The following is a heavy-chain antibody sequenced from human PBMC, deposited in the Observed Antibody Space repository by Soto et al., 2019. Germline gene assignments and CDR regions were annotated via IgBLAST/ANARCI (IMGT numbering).Heavy chain of an antibody. Sequence: GGSLRLSCDASGFIFIDYYMTWIRQAPGKGLEWISYISHSSTFTNYADSVKGRFTISRDNAKNSLSLQMNSLRVEDTAMYYCARAYGPFTWGQGTLVTVSS. CDR2: ISHSSTFT. D-gene: IGHD3-10*01. CDR3: ARAYGPFT. V-gene: IGHV3-11*06. J-gene: IGHJ5*02. CDR1: GFIFIDYY.